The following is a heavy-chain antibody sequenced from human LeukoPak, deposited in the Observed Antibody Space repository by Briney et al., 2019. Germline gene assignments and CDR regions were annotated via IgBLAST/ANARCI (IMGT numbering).Heavy chain of an antibody. J-gene: IGHJ4*02. CDR2: INHSGST. V-gene: IGHV4-34*01. CDR3: ARPHYYGSGSYYRY. D-gene: IGHD3-10*01. Sequence: SETLSLTCAVYGGSFSGYYWSWIRQPPGKGLEWIGEINHSGSTNYNPSLKSRVTISVDTSKNQFSLKLSSVTAADTAVYYCARPHYYGSGSYYRYWGQGTLVTVSS. CDR1: GGSFSGYY.